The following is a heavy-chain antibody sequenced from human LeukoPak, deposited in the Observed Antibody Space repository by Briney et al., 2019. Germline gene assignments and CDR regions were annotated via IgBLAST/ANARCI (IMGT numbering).Heavy chain of an antibody. J-gene: IGHJ4*02. V-gene: IGHV3-15*01. D-gene: IGHD5/OR15-5a*01. CDR2: IKSKTDGGTT. CDR3: ARRSSIGSPLFDY. Sequence: PGGSLRLSCAASGFTFSNAWMSWVRQAPGKGLEWVGRIKSKTDGGTTDYAAPVKGRFTISRDDSKNTLYLQMNSLKTEDTAVYYCARRSSIGSPLFDYWGQGTLVTVSS. CDR1: GFTFSNAW.